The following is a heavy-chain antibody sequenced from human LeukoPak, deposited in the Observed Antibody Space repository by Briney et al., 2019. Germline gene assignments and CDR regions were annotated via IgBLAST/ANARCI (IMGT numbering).Heavy chain of an antibody. V-gene: IGHV4-59*01. CDR1: GGSISSYY. D-gene: IGHD3-9*01. CDR3: ARNILIGYYSPLCMDV. CDR2: IYYSGST. J-gene: IGHJ6*02. Sequence: SETLSLTCTVSGGSISSYYWSWIRQPPGKGLEWIGYIYYSGSTNYNPSLKSRVTISVDTSKNQFSLKLSSVTAADTAVYYCARNILIGYYSPLCMDVWGQGTTVTVSS.